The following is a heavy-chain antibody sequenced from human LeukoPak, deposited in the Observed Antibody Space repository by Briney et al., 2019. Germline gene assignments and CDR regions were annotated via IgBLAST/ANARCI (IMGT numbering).Heavy chain of an antibody. D-gene: IGHD2-15*01. J-gene: IGHJ4*02. Sequence: GGSLRLSCAASGFIFSNYWMHWVRQAPGKGLVWVSRINRDGSSTSYADSVKGRFTISRDNAKNSLYLQMNSLRAEDTAVYYCAKLRSGWVVAASDYWGQGTLVTVSS. CDR3: AKLRSGWVVAASDY. V-gene: IGHV3-74*01. CDR1: GFIFSNYW. CDR2: INRDGSST.